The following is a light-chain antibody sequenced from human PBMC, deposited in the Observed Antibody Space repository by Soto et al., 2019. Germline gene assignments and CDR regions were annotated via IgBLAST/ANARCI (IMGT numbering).Light chain of an antibody. CDR1: QSVRGK. CDR3: QQYNTWPPIT. V-gene: IGKV3-15*01. J-gene: IGKJ5*01. Sequence: EIVMTQSPATLSVSPGERATLSCRASQSVRGKVAWYQQRPGQAPRLLIYGASTTATYIPARFSGRGSGTEFTLTISSLQSEDFAVYYCQQYNTWPPITFGQGTRLEIK. CDR2: GAS.